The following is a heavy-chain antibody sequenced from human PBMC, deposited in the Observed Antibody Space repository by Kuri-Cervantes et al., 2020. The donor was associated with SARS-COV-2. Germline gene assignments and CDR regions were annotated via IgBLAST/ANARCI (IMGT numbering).Heavy chain of an antibody. CDR2: IWYDGSSK. CDR1: GFTFSSYG. V-gene: IGHV3-33*06. D-gene: IGHD2-15*01. J-gene: IGHJ4*02. CDR3: AKWDVIVVVAAPELHY. Sequence: GESLKISCAASGFTFSSYGMHWVRQAPGKGLEWVAVIWYDGSSKYYADSVKGRFTISRDNSKNTLYLQMNSLRAEDTAVYYCAKWDVIVVVAAPELHYWGQGTLVTVSS.